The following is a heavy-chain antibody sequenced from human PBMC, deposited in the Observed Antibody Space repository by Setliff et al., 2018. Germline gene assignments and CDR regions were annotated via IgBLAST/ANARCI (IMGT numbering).Heavy chain of an antibody. V-gene: IGHV3-48*04. CDR1: GSTFSSYS. CDR3: ARDAYSSSWDY. D-gene: IGHD6-13*01. J-gene: IGHJ4*02. Sequence: SGGSLRLSCAASGSTFSSYSMNWVRQAPGKGLEWVSYISSSSTIYYADSVKGRFTISRDNAKNSLYLQMNSLRAEDTAVYYCARDAYSSSWDYWGQGTLVTVSS. CDR2: ISSSSTI.